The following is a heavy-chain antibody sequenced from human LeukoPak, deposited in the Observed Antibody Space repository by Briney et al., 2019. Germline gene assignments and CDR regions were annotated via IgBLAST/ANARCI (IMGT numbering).Heavy chain of an antibody. Sequence: GASVKASCKASGYTFTSYDINWVRQATGQGLEWMGWMNPNSGNTGYAQKFQGRVTMTRNTSISTAYMELSSLRSEDTAVYYCARGRRIAAAAAYYFDYWGQGTLVTVSS. D-gene: IGHD6-13*01. CDR2: MNPNSGNT. J-gene: IGHJ4*02. CDR3: ARGRRIAAAAAYYFDY. V-gene: IGHV1-8*01. CDR1: GYTFTSYD.